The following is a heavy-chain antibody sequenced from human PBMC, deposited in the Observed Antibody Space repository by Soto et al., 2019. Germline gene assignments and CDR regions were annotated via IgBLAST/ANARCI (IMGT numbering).Heavy chain of an antibody. V-gene: IGHV4-59*01. J-gene: IGHJ5*02. D-gene: IGHD3-22*01. Sequence: SETLSLTCTVSGGSISSYYWSWIRQPPGKGLEWIGYIYYSGSTNYNPSLKSRVTISVDTSKNQFSLKLSSVTAAATAVYYCARAKGGHYYDSSGYYGDWFNPWGQGTLVTVSS. CDR3: ARAKGGHYYDSSGYYGDWFNP. CDR1: GGSISSYY. CDR2: IYYSGST.